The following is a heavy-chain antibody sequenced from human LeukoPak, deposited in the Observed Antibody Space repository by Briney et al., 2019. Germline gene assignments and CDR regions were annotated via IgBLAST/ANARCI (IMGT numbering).Heavy chain of an antibody. CDR3: ARDVGDAFDI. Sequence: GGSLRLSCAASGFSFSSYWTHWVRQAPGKGLLWVSRVNSDGSITSYADSVKGRFTISRDNAKNTLYLQMNSLRAEDTAVYYCARDVGDAFDIWGQGTMVTVSS. J-gene: IGHJ3*02. V-gene: IGHV3-74*01. CDR2: VNSDGSIT. CDR1: GFSFSSYW.